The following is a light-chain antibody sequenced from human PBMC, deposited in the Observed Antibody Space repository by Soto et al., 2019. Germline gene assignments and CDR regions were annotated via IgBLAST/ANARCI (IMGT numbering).Light chain of an antibody. Sequence: QSVLTQPPSVSAAPGQKVTISCSGSNSIIGNNFVSWYQQLPGTAPRLIIYDNNKRPSGIPDRFSGSKSGTSATLGIAGLQTGDEAEYYCGTWDSSLSAGVFGTGTKVTVL. CDR3: GTWDSSLSAGV. V-gene: IGLV1-51*01. J-gene: IGLJ1*01. CDR1: NSIIGNNF. CDR2: DNN.